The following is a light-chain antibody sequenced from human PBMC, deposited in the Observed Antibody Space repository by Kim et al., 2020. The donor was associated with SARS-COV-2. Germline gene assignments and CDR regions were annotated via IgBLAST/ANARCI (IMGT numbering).Light chain of an antibody. Sequence: SYELTQPPSVSVSPGQTARITCSGEKLEDKYVSWYQQRPGQSPLLVIYQDIKRPSGIPERLSGSNSGNTATLTVGETQAMDEADYYCQAWDSRTAIFGGG. CDR2: QDI. CDR1: KLEDKY. V-gene: IGLV3-1*01. J-gene: IGLJ2*01. CDR3: QAWDSRTAI.